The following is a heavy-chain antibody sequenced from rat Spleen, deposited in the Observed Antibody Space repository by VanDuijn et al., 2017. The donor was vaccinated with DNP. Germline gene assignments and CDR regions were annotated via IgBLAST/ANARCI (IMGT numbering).Heavy chain of an antibody. Sequence: EVQLVETGGGLVQPGRSLKLSCVASGFTFSSYWMYWIRQAPGKGLEWIVSINNYGGRTYYQDSVKGRFTISRENAKSTLYLQMDSLRSEDTATYYCATQNYGYPFDYWGQGVMVTVSS. J-gene: IGHJ2*01. CDR1: GFTFSSYW. CDR3: ATQNYGYPFDY. D-gene: IGHD1-7*01. CDR2: INNYGGRT. V-gene: IGHV5-58*01.